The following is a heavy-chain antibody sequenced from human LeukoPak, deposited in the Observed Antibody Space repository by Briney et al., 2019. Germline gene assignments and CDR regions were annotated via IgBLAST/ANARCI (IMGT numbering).Heavy chain of an antibody. CDR3: ARDSRITLKDY. CDR1: GGSISSYY. CDR2: IYYSGST. V-gene: IGHV4-59*12. Sequence: SETLSLTCTVSGGSISSYYWSWIRQPPGKGLEWIGYIYYSGSTNYNPSLKSRVTISVDTSKNQFSLKLSSVTAADTAVYYCARDSRITLKDYWGQGTLVTVSS. J-gene: IGHJ4*02. D-gene: IGHD3-10*01.